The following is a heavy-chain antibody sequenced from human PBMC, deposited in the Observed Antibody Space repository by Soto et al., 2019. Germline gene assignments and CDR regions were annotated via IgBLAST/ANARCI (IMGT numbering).Heavy chain of an antibody. J-gene: IGHJ4*02. D-gene: IGHD1-26*01. V-gene: IGHV1-69*01. CDR1: GGTFSSNA. Sequence: VSCKASGGTFSSNAISWMRQAPGQGIEWMGGIIPIFGTANYAQKFQGRVTITADESTSTAYMELSSLRSEDTAVYYCARRSRDSGSWYYFDYWGQGTLVTVSS. CDR2: IIPIFGTA. CDR3: ARRSRDSGSWYYFDY.